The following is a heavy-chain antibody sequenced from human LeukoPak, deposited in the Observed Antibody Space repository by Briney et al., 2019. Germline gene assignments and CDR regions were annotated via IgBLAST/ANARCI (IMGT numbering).Heavy chain of an antibody. CDR3: TTRSCGAGACSSSFYYYYGLHF. V-gene: IGHV1-69*13. CDR2: IIPIFGTA. D-gene: IGHD3-16*01. J-gene: IGHJ6*02. Sequence: SVKVSCKASGDSISKFAVSWVRQAPGQGLQWVGGIIPIFGTADYAQKFQGRVTITADEATSTTYMELSSLKSEDTAIYYCTTRSCGAGACSSSFYYYYGLHFWGQGTTVSVSS. CDR1: GDSISKFA.